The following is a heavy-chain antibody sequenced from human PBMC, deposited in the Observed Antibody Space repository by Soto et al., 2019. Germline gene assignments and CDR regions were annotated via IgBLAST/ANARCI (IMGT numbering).Heavy chain of an antibody. V-gene: IGHV4-39*01. J-gene: IGHJ4*01. CDR3: ARFRPTTAAAATNCYYHVVD. D-gene: IGHD6-13*01. CDR1: VRSISSSSYY. CDR2: IYYSGST. Sequence: PSETLSLTCTVSVRSISSSSYYWGWIRQPPGKGLEWIGSIYYSGSTYYNPSLKSRVTISVDTSKNQFSLRLSSVTAADTAVYYCARFRPTTAAAATNCYYHVVDWGHGPPFTVPS.